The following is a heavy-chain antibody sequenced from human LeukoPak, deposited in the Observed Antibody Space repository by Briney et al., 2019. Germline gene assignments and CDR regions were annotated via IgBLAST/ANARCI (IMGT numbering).Heavy chain of an antibody. CDR2: IYPVDSDT. D-gene: IGHD6-13*01. J-gene: IGHJ4*02. CDR1: GCSFTSCW. V-gene: IGHV5-51*01. Sequence: GEAPKISCKGSGCSFTSCWIGWVRQVPGTGLERMGIIYPVDSDTRYRPSFPGHVTVTADKSLSTAYLQWSSLTASDTAMYYCARHESIAAADVPFDYWGQGTLVTVSS. CDR3: ARHESIAAADVPFDY.